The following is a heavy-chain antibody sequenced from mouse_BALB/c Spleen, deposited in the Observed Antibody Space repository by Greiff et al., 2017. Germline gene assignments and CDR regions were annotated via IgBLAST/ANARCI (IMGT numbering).Heavy chain of an antibody. V-gene: IGHV5-6-5*01. CDR2: ISSGGST. CDR3: ARGGHFDY. CDR1: GFTFSSYA. J-gene: IGHJ2*01. Sequence: EVKLVESGGGLVKPGGSLKLSCAASGFTFSSYAMSWVRQTPEKRLEWVASISSGGSTYYPDSVKGRFTISRDNARNILYLQMSSLRSEDTAMYYCARGGHFDYWGQGTTLTVSS.